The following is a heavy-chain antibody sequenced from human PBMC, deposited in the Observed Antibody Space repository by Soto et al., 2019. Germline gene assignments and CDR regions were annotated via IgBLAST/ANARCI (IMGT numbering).Heavy chain of an antibody. CDR2: ISGSGGST. V-gene: IGHV3-23*01. D-gene: IGHD3-9*01. CDR1: GFTFSSYA. CDR3: AKGSSDILTGYYVGPDY. Sequence: HPGGSLRLSCAASGFTFSSYAMSWVRQAPGKGLEWVSAISGSGGSTYYADSVKGRFTISRDNSKNTLYLQMNSLRAEDTAVYYCAKGSSDILTGYYVGPDYWGQGTLVTVSS. J-gene: IGHJ4*02.